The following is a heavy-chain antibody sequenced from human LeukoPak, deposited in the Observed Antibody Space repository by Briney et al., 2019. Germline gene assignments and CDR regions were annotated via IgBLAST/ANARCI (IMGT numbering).Heavy chain of an antibody. Sequence: PGGSLRLSCAASGFTFSSYAMHWVRQAPGKGLEYVSAISSNGGSTYYANSVKGRFTISRDNSKNTLYLQMGSLRAEDMAVYYCARSKGRDYWGQGTLVTVSS. CDR3: ARSKGRDY. J-gene: IGHJ4*02. V-gene: IGHV3-64*01. CDR1: GFTFSSYA. CDR2: ISSNGGST.